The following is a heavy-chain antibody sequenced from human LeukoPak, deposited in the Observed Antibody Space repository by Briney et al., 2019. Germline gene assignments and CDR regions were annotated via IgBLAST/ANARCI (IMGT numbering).Heavy chain of an antibody. CDR2: IYTSGRT. CDR3: VRGHNSGWSDFDY. D-gene: IGHD6-13*01. J-gene: IGHJ4*02. CDR1: GASISSGNSY. Sequence: SQTLSLTCTVSGASISSGNSYWSLIRQPAGKGLEWIGRIYTSGRTNLNPALKSRVTLSLDTSKNQFSLHLTSVAAADTAVYYCVRGHNSGWSDFDYWGLGTLVTVSS. V-gene: IGHV4-61*02.